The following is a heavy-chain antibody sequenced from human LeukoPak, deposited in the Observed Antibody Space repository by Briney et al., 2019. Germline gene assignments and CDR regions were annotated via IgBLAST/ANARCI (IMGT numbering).Heavy chain of an antibody. V-gene: IGHV1-69*04. CDR2: IIPILGIA. D-gene: IGHD4-17*01. J-gene: IGHJ4*02. CDR1: GGTFSSYA. CDR3: ARDRRPAVTTKAEGDY. Sequence: AASVKVSCKASGGTFSSYAISWVRQAPGQGLEWMGRIIPILGIANYAQKFQGRVTITADKSTSTAYMELSSLRSEDTAVYYCARDRRPAVTTKAEGDYWGQGTLVTVSS.